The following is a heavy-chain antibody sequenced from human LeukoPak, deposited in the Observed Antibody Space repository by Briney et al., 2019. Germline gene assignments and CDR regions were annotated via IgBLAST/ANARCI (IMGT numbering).Heavy chain of an antibody. CDR1: GGTFSSYA. CDR3: ARLPWYYDFWSGYYNEGYFDY. Sequence: SVKVSCKASGGTFSSYAISWVRQAPGQGLEWMGGIIPIFGTANYAQKFQGRVTITTDESTSTAYMELSSLRSGDTAVYYCARLPWYYDFWSGYYNEGYFDYWGQGTLVTVSS. J-gene: IGHJ4*02. CDR2: IIPIFGTA. D-gene: IGHD3-3*01. V-gene: IGHV1-69*05.